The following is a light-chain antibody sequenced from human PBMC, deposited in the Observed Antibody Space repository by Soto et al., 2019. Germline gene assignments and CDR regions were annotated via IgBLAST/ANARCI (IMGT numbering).Light chain of an antibody. V-gene: IGKV3-11*01. Sequence: EVVMTQSPATLAMSPGQSPTLSCRASQSVSSNLAWYQQKPGQAPRILFYGASTRATGIPARLSGSGSGTDFTLTISSIEPEDFAVYFCQQRSNWPTFGQGTRLEIK. CDR3: QQRSNWPT. CDR1: QSVSSN. CDR2: GAS. J-gene: IGKJ5*01.